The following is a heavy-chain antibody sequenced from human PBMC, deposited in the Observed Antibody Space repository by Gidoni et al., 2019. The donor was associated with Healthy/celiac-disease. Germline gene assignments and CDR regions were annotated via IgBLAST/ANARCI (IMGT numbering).Heavy chain of an antibody. CDR1: GFTFSSSG. CDR3: AKEIGGYCSGGSCYAWDY. CDR2: ISYDGSNK. V-gene: IGHV3-30*18. D-gene: IGHD2-15*01. Sequence: QVQLVESGGGVVQPGRSLRLSCAASGFTFSSSGMHWVRQAPGKGLEWVAVISYDGSNKYYADSVKGRFTISRDNSKNTLYLQMNSLRAEDTAVYYCAKEIGGYCSGGSCYAWDYWGQGTLVTVSS. J-gene: IGHJ4*02.